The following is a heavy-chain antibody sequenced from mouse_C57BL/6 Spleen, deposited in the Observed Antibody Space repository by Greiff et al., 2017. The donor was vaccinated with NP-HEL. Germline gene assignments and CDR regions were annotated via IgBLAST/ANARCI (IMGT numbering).Heavy chain of an antibody. CDR2: INPNNGGT. Sequence: EVQLQQSGPELVKPGASVKISCKASGYTFTDYYMNWVKQSHGKSLEWIGDINPNNGGTSYNQKFKGKATLTVDKSSSTAYMELRSLTSEDSAVYYCARRYDLDYWGQGTTLTVSS. CDR1: GYTFTDYY. CDR3: ARRYDLDY. D-gene: IGHD2-3*01. V-gene: IGHV1-26*01. J-gene: IGHJ2*01.